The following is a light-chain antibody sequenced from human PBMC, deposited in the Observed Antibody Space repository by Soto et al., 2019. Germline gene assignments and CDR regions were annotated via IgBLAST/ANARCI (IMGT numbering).Light chain of an antibody. V-gene: IGKV3-15*01. CDR1: QSISFN. CDR3: QQYNHWPWT. Sequence: EVVMTQSPGTLSVSPGERAALCCRAGQSISFNLAWYQLKPGQVPRLLIYGASTRATGVPARFSGSGSGTEFTLTISSLQSEDFVVYYCQQYNHWPWTFGQGTKVEIK. J-gene: IGKJ1*01. CDR2: GAS.